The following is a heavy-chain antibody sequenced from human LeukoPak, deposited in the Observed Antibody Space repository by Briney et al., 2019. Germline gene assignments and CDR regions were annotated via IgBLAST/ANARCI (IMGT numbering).Heavy chain of an antibody. D-gene: IGHD2-15*01. CDR1: GYTFTGYY. CDR3: ARAIVVVVAAIWGAFDI. Sequence: GASVKVPCKASGYTFTGYYMHWVRQAPGQGLEWMGWINPNSGGTNYAQKFQGRVTMTRDTSISTAYMELSRLRSDDTAVYYCARAIVVVVAAIWGAFDIWGQGTMVTVSS. J-gene: IGHJ3*02. CDR2: INPNSGGT. V-gene: IGHV1-2*02.